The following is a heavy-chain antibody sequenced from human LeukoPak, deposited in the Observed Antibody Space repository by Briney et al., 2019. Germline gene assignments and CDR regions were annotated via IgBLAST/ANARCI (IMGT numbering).Heavy chain of an antibody. J-gene: IGHJ6*03. CDR2: ISSSGSTI. D-gene: IGHD4-17*01. Sequence: PGGSLRLSCAASGFTFSDYYMSWIRQAPGKGLEWVSYISSSGSTIYYADSVKGRFTISRDNSKNTLYLQMNSLRAEDTAVYYCAKDPRLRRYYMDVWGKGTTVTVSS. V-gene: IGHV3-11*04. CDR1: GFTFSDYY. CDR3: AKDPRLRRYYMDV.